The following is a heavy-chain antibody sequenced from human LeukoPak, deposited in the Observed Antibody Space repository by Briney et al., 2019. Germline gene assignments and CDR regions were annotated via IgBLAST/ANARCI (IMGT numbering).Heavy chain of an antibody. CDR2: IKQDGSEK. Sequence: GGSLRLSCAASGFTFSSYWMSWVRQAPGKGLEGVANIKQDGSEKYYVDSVKGRFTISRDNAKNSLYLQMNSLRAEDTAVYYCARAGEYQLPSEFDYWGQGTLVTVSS. CDR3: ARAGEYQLPSEFDY. CDR1: GFTFSSYW. J-gene: IGHJ4*02. V-gene: IGHV3-7*01. D-gene: IGHD2-2*01.